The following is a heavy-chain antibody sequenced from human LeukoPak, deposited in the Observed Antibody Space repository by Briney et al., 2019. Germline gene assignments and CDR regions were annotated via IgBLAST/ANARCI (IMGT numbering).Heavy chain of an antibody. V-gene: IGHV4-34*01. CDR1: GGSFSGYY. CDR3: ARGRDLGSRYFDL. J-gene: IGHJ2*01. Sequence: SETLSLTCAVYGGSFSGYYWRWIRQPQGKGLEWIGEINHSGSTNYNPSLKSRVTISVDTSKNQFSLKLSSVTAADTAVYYCARGRDLGSRYFDLWGRGTLVTVSS. D-gene: IGHD2-21*01. CDR2: INHSGST.